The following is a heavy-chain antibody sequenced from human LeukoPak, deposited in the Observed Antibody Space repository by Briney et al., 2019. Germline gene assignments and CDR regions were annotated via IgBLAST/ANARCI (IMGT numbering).Heavy chain of an antibody. D-gene: IGHD3-3*01. CDR3: ARPLFSRVVEDY. J-gene: IGHJ4*02. V-gene: IGHV3-23*01. CDR1: GFTFSSYA. CDR2: ISGNAYNT. Sequence: GGSLRLSCAASGFTFSSYAMSWVRQAPGKGLEWVSDISGNAYNTYYADSVKGRFTISRDNAKNSLYLQMNSLRAEDTAVYYCARPLFSRVVEDYWGQGTLVTVSS.